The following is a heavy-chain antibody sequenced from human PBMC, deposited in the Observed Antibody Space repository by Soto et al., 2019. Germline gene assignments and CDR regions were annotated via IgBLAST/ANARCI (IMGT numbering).Heavy chain of an antibody. CDR2: IYYLGST. CDR1: VGSMSEYF. CDR3: ARDGYDGSGSPYPAY. J-gene: IGHJ4*02. D-gene: IGHD3-10*01. V-gene: IGHV4-59*01. Sequence: SLTCSVSVGSMSEYFWSWIRQSPGKGLEWIGYIYYLGSTDYNPPLKSRVTISVDTSKRQFSLRLTSVTAADTAVYYCARDGYDGSGSPYPAYWGPGTQVTVSS.